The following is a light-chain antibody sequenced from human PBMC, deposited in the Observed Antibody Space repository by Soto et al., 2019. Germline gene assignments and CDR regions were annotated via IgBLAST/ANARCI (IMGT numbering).Light chain of an antibody. CDR3: QQLNSYPRT. CDR2: AAS. J-gene: IGKJ1*01. CDR1: QDINTY. V-gene: IGKV1-9*01. Sequence: DIQLTQSPSFLSASVGDRDTVTCRASQDINTYLAWYQQKPGKAPKLLIYAASTLQSAVPSRFSGGGSGTDLTLTISSLQADDFATYYCQQLNSYPRTFGPGTKVEF.